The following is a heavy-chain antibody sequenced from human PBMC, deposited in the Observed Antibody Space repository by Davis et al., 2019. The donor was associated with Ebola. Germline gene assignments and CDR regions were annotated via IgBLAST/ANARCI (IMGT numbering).Heavy chain of an antibody. Sequence: SVKVSCKASGGTFSSYAISWVRQAPGQGLEWMGRIIPILGIENYAQKIQGRVTITADKSTSTAYMELSSLRSEDTAVYYCARGGYCSSTSCRNYYYYYGMYVWGQGTTVTVSS. CDR2: IIPILGIE. CDR1: GGTFSSYA. CDR3: ARGGYCSSTSCRNYYYYYGMYV. J-gene: IGHJ6*02. V-gene: IGHV1-69*04. D-gene: IGHD2-2*01.